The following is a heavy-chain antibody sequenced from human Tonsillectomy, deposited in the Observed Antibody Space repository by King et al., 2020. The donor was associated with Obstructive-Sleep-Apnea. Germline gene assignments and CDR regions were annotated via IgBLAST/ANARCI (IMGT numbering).Heavy chain of an antibody. CDR1: GFTFSSYA. Sequence: VQLVESGGGVVQPGRSLRLSCAASGFTFSSYAMHWVRQAPGKGLEWVAVISYDGSNKYYADSVKGRFTISRDNSKNTLYLQMNSLRAEDTAVYYCARDRKPTRRYKWSRGDWFDPWGQGTLVTVSS. CDR3: ARDRKPTRRYKWSRGDWFDP. V-gene: IGHV3-30-3*01. J-gene: IGHJ5*02. D-gene: IGHD3-16*02. CDR2: ISYDGSNK.